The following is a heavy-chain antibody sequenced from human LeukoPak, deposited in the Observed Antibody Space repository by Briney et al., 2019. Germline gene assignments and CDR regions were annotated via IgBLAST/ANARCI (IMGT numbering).Heavy chain of an antibody. J-gene: IGHJ4*02. D-gene: IGHD1-26*01. CDR2: IKSKAHGGTT. V-gene: IGHV3-15*01. Sequence: GGSLRLSCAASGFTFSNAWMHWVRQAPGKGLEWVGRIKSKAHGGTTDYAAPVKGRFTISRDDSKNTLYLQMNSLKTEDTAVYYCTTAGLGQWGQGTLVTVSS. CDR1: GFTFSNAW. CDR3: TTAGLGQ.